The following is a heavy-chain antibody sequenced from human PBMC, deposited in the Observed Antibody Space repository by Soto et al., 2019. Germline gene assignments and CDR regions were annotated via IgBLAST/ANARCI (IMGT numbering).Heavy chain of an antibody. D-gene: IGHD3-16*01. CDR1: GYTFSSYY. J-gene: IGHJ3*02. CDR2: INPNGGDS. Sequence: ASVKVSCKTSGYTFSSYYIHWVRQAPGQGLEWMAIINPNGGDSSSPQKFQGRITVTSDTSTSTVYMDLSRLRSEDTAVYYCARRKTNFGEDSFDIWGQGTMVTVSS. CDR3: ARRKTNFGEDSFDI. V-gene: IGHV1-46*01.